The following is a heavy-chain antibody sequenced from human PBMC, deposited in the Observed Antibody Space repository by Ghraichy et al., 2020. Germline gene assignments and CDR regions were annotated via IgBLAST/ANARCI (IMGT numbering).Heavy chain of an antibody. Sequence: GGSLRLSCAASGFTFSSYAMSWVRQAPGKGLEWVSAISGSGGSTYYADSVKGRFTISRDNSKNTLYLQMNSLRAEDTAVYYCAKVAAAVADPSYYFDYWGQGTLVTVSS. D-gene: IGHD6-19*01. CDR2: ISGSGGST. J-gene: IGHJ4*02. CDR1: GFTFSSYA. CDR3: AKVAAAVADPSYYFDY. V-gene: IGHV3-23*01.